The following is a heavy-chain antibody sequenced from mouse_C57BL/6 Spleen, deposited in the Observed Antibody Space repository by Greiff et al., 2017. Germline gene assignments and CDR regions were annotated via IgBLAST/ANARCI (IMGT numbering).Heavy chain of an antibody. CDR3: ARYIFPLGNWYFDV. Sequence: EVKLVESGGGLVQPGGSLSLSCAASGFTFTDYYMSWVRQPPGQALEWLGFIGNKANGYTTESSAPVKGRFTISRDNSQSILYLQINALRTEDSATYYCARYIFPLGNWYFDVWGTGTTLTVSS. CDR1: GFTFTDYY. D-gene: IGHD2-14*01. V-gene: IGHV7-3*01. CDR2: IGNKANGYTT. J-gene: IGHJ1*03.